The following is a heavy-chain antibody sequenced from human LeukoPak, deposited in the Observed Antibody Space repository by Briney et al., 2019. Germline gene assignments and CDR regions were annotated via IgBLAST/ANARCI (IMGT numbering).Heavy chain of an antibody. Sequence: PGGSLTLSCKVSGLTFSDFAMTWVRQAPGKGLEWVGFIRRRSYGGTPGYDASVKGRFTISIDDSRHIALLQMNSLKTEDTGIYYCSRDSHGDDVFDYWGQGAVVTVSS. CDR2: IRRRSYGGTP. CDR1: GLTFSDFA. V-gene: IGHV3-49*04. CDR3: SRDSHGDDVFDY. D-gene: IGHD3-3*01. J-gene: IGHJ4*02.